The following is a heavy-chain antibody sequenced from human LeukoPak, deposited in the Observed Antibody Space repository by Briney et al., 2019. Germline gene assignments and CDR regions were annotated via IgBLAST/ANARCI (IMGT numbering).Heavy chain of an antibody. J-gene: IGHJ4*02. CDR3: ARDLHRITMIVVVHPGGFDY. Sequence: GGSLRLSCAAAGFTFSSYGMHWVRQAPGKGLEWVGVIGYDGSNKYYADSVKGRFTISRDNSKNTLYLQMNSLRAEATAVYYCARDLHRITMIVVVHPGGFDYWGQGTLVTVSS. V-gene: IGHV3-33*01. CDR1: GFTFSSYG. D-gene: IGHD3-22*01. CDR2: IGYDGSNK.